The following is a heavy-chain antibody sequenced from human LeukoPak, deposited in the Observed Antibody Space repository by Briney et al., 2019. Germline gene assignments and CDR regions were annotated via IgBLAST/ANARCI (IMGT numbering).Heavy chain of an antibody. CDR2: IIPIFGKA. Sequence: SVKVSCKASGGTFSSYAISWVRQAPGQGLEWMGGIIPIFGKANYAQKFQGRVTITADESTSTAYMELSSLRSEDTAVYYCARSWDIVVVVAATRGGYYYYYGMDVWGQGTTVTVSS. CDR3: ARSWDIVVVVAATRGGYYYYYGMDV. CDR1: GGTFSSYA. J-gene: IGHJ6*02. V-gene: IGHV1-69*13. D-gene: IGHD2-15*01.